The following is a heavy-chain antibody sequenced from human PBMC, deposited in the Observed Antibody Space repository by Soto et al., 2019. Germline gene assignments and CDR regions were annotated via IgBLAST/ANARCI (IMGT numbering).Heavy chain of an antibody. D-gene: IGHD6-6*01. CDR1: GGSISSGDYY. V-gene: IGHV4-30-4*01. CDR2: IYYSGST. J-gene: IGHJ5*02. CDR3: ARHRARNWFDP. Sequence: SETLSLTCTVSGGSISSGDYYWSWIRQPPGKGLEWIGYIYYSGSTYYNPSLKSRVTISVDTSKNQFSLNLSSVTAADTAVFYCARHRARNWFDPSGQGTLVT.